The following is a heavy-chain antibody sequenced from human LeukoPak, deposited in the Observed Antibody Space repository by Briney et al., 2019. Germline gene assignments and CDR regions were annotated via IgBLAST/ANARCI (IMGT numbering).Heavy chain of an antibody. CDR1: GYTFNGYY. V-gene: IGHV1-2*02. D-gene: IGHD3-9*01. CDR3: ARDREDILTGYDY. J-gene: IGHJ4*02. Sequence: ASVKVSCKASGYTFNGYYMHWVRQAPGQGLEWMGWINPNNGGTNYAQKFQGRVTMTRDTSISTAYMELSRLRSDDTAVYYCARDREDILTGYDYWGQGTLVTVSS. CDR2: INPNNGGT.